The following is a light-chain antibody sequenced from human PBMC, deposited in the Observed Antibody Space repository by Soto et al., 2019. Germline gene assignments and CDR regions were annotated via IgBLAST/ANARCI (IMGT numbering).Light chain of an antibody. J-gene: IGLJ1*01. CDR3: SSYTSSAAPYV. Sequence: ALTQPASVSGSPGQSITISCTGSSSDVGGYDYVSWYQQHPGKAPKLMIYEVSNRPSGVSNRFSGSKSGDTASLTISDLQAEDEADYYCSSYTSSAAPYVFGTGTKVTVL. CDR1: SSDVGGYDY. CDR2: EVS. V-gene: IGLV2-14*01.